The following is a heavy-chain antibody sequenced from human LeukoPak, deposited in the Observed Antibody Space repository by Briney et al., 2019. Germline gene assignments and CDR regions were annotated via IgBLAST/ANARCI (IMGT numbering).Heavy chain of an antibody. V-gene: IGHV4-34*01. CDR2: INHSGST. CDR1: GGSFSDYS. J-gene: IGHJ5*02. Sequence: SETLSLTCAVYGGSFSDYSWTWIRQPPGKGLEWIGEINHSGSTNYNPSLKSRVTMSVDTSKNQFSLKLSSVTAADTAVYYCARDRTFGYSSSWYEVWFDPWGQGALVTVSS. CDR3: ARDRTFGYSSSWYEVWFDP. D-gene: IGHD6-13*01.